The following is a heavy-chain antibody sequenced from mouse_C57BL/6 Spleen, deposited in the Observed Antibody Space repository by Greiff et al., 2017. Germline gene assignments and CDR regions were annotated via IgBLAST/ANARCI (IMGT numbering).Heavy chain of an antibody. Sequence: VTVEESGGGLVQPKGSLNLSCAAPGFSFNTYAMNCVRLAPGKGLEWVARIRSKSNNYATYYAESVKDRLTISRDDSESMLYLQMNHLKTEDTAMYYCVGHSDYDSAWFAYWSQGTLFTVSA. J-gene: IGHJ3*01. CDR3: VGHSDYDSAWFAY. V-gene: IGHV10-1*01. D-gene: IGHD2-4*01. CDR2: IRSKSNNYAT. CDR1: GFSFNTYA.